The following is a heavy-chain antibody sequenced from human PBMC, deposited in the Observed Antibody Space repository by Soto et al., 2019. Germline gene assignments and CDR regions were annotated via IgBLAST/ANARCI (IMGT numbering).Heavy chain of an antibody. Sequence: QVQLVQSGAEVKKPGASVKVSCKASGYTFTSYDINWVRQATGQGLEWMGWMNPNSGNTGYAQKFQGRVTMTRNTSISTAYMERSSLRSEDTAVYYCARGREGYCSSTSCDDAFDIWGQGTMVTVSS. CDR3: ARGREGYCSSTSCDDAFDI. D-gene: IGHD2-2*01. V-gene: IGHV1-8*01. CDR1: GYTFTSYD. CDR2: MNPNSGNT. J-gene: IGHJ3*02.